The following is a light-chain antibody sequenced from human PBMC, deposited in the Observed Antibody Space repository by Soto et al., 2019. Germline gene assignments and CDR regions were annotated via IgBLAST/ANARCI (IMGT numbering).Light chain of an antibody. CDR1: SSNIGSNT. CDR2: EVS. J-gene: IGLJ1*01. Sequence: QSVLTQPPSASGTPGQRVTISCSGSSSNIGSNTVNWYQQHPGKAPELMIYEVSHRPSGVSNRFSGSKSDNTASLTISGLQAEDEADYYCSSYTSISTLYVFGTGTKVTVL. CDR3: SSYTSISTLYV. V-gene: IGLV2-14*01.